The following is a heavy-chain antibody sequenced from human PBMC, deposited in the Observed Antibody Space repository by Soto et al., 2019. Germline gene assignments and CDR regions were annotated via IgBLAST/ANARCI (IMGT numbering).Heavy chain of an antibody. CDR3: AGGSGDGYNYAFDI. V-gene: IGHV4-59*01. CDR1: GGSISSYY. Sequence: SETLSLTCTVSGGSISSYYWSWIRRPPGKGLEWIGYIYYSGSTNYNPSLKSRVTISVDTSKNQFSLKLSSVTAADTAVYYCAGGSGDGYNYAFDIWGQGTMVTVSS. D-gene: IGHD5-12*01. CDR2: IYYSGST. J-gene: IGHJ3*02.